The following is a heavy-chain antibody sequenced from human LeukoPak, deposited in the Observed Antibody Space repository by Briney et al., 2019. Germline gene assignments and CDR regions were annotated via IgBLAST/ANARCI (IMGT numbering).Heavy chain of an antibody. Sequence: GGSLRLSCVVSGFTFSSYWMSWVRQAPGKGLEWVANIKQDGSEKYYVDSVKGRFTMSRDNAKNSLYLQMNSLRAEDTAVYYCAGVQWELRGVGSYFEYWGKGALVTVSS. J-gene: IGHJ4*02. V-gene: IGHV3-7*01. CDR2: IKQDGSEK. CDR1: GFTFSSYW. CDR3: AGVQWELRGVGSYFEY. D-gene: IGHD1-26*01.